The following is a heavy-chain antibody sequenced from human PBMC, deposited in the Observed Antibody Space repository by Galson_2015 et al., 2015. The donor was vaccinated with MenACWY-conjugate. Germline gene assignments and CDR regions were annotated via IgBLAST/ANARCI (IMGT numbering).Heavy chain of an antibody. Sequence: SLRLSCAASGFTFSSYGIHWVRQAPGKGLEWVAVIWYDGGNKYYADSVKGRFTISRDNSKNTVYLQMDSLRAEDTAVYYCARDTGVASFVSLFYYSMDVWGQGTTVTVSS. V-gene: IGHV3-33*01. CDR1: GFTFSSYG. CDR2: IWYDGGNK. D-gene: IGHD1-26*01. J-gene: IGHJ6*02. CDR3: ARDTGVASFVSLFYYSMDV.